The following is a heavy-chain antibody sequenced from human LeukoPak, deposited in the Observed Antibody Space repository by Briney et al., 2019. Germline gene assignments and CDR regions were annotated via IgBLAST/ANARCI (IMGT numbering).Heavy chain of an antibody. J-gene: IGHJ4*02. V-gene: IGHV4-4*07. CDR2: IYTSGST. Sequence: PSETLSLTCTVSGGSISSYYWSWIRQPAGEGLEWIGRIYTSGSTNYNPSLKSRVTMSVDTSKNQVSLKLSSVTAADTAVYYCARASYCTNGICYQRYYFDYWGQGTLVTVSS. CDR3: ARASYCTNGICYQRYYFDY. D-gene: IGHD2-8*01. CDR1: GGSISSYY.